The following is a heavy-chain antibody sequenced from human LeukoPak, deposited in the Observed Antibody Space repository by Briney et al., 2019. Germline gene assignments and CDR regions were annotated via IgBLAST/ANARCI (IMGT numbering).Heavy chain of an antibody. CDR1: GFTFSSYG. D-gene: IGHD5-18*01. CDR2: ISYDGSNK. Sequence: SGGSLRLSCAASGFTFSSYGMHWVRQAPGKGLEWVAVISYDGSNKYYADSVKGRFTISRDNSKNTLYLQMNSLRAEDTAVYYCAKTPPSGVQLWLVPGSYWGQGTLVTVSS. J-gene: IGHJ4*02. V-gene: IGHV3-30*18. CDR3: AKTPPSGVQLWLVPGSY.